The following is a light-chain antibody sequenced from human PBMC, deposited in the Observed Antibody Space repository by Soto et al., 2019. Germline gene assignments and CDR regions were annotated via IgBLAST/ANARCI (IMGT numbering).Light chain of an antibody. CDR3: QQSYSSPRT. CDR1: PSVGTF. V-gene: IGKV3-20*01. Sequence: IVLTQSPGTLSSSPGAKSTLSCTARPSVGTFLAWNQQKPGQAPRLLIYGASSRDTGIPDRFSASGSGTYFTLTISSLQPEDLATYYCQQSYSSPRTFGPGTKLDIK. CDR2: GAS. J-gene: IGKJ1*01.